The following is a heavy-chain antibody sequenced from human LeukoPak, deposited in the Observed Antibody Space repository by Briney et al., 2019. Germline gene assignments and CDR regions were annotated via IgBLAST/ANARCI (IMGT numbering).Heavy chain of an antibody. CDR1: GFIFSNYW. CDR2: IKQDGSEK. V-gene: IGHV3-7*01. J-gene: IGHJ3*02. CDR3: ARDEEGVLGYCSSTSCYRSSAFDI. D-gene: IGHD2-2*02. Sequence: GGSLRLSCVASGFIFSNYWMTWVRQAPGKGLEWVANIKQDGSEKYYVDSVKGRFTISRDNAKNSLYLQMNSLRAEDTAVYYCARDEEGVLGYCSSTSCYRSSAFDIWGQGTMVTVSS.